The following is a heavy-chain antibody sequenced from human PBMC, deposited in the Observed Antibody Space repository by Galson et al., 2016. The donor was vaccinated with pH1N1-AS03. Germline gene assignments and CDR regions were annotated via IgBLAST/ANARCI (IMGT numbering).Heavy chain of an antibody. CDR2: ISSRGSTK. Sequence: SLRLSCAASGFTFTDYYMTWIRQAPGKGLELISYISSRGSTKYYADSVKGRFAISRDDTTTSVYLQMDRLRVEDTAVYYCSRDWGFCWTSRPTFDFWGQGTMVAVSA. CDR1: GFTFTDYY. J-gene: IGHJ3*01. CDR3: SRDWGFCWTSRPTFDF. D-gene: IGHD3-16*01. V-gene: IGHV3-11*01.